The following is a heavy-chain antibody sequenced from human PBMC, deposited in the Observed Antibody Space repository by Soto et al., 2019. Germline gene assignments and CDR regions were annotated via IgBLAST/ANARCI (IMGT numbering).Heavy chain of an antibody. J-gene: IGHJ4*02. CDR1: GYAFINYY. CDR2: FNPTSGST. Sequence: QVPLVQSGAEVKKPGASVKLSCKASGYAFINYYIHWVRQAPGQGLEWMGIFNPTSGSTNYAQKFQGRVTLTMDTSTRTVYMELSSLRFDDTAVYYCARDLAAGDYWGQGTLVTVSS. D-gene: IGHD6-13*01. CDR3: ARDLAAGDY. V-gene: IGHV1-46*01.